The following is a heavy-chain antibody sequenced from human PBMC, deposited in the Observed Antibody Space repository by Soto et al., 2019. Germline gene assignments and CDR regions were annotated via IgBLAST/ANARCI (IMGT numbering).Heavy chain of an antibody. CDR3: ARGDHRFSSPGWFDP. D-gene: IGHD2-21*02. V-gene: IGHV3-30-3*01. Sequence: QVQLVESGGGVVQPGRSLRLSCAASGFTFSSYAMHWVRQAPGKRLEWVAVISYDGSNKYYADSVKGRFTISRDNSKNTLYLQMNSVRAEDTAVYYCARGDHRFSSPGWFDPWGQGTLVTVSS. CDR2: ISYDGSNK. J-gene: IGHJ5*02. CDR1: GFTFSSYA.